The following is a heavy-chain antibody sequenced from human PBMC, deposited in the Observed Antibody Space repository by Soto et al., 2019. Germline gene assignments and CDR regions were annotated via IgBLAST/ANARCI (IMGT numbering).Heavy chain of an antibody. D-gene: IGHD2-2*01. V-gene: IGHV3-48*01. CDR3: ARFSTSCLWALDY. J-gene: IGHJ4*02. Sequence: EVQLVESGGGLVQPGGSLRLSCAASGFTFSSYSMNWVRQAPGKGLGWVSYISSSSSTIYYADSVKGRFTISRDNAKNSLYLQMNSLRADDTAVYYCARFSTSCLWALDYWGQGALVTVSS. CDR2: ISSSSSTI. CDR1: GFTFSSYS.